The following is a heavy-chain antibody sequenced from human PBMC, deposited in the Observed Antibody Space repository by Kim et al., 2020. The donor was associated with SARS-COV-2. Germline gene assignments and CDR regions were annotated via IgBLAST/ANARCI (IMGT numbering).Heavy chain of an antibody. Sequence: GGSLRLSCAASGFTFRNNAMNWVRQAPGKGLEWVAGIGSDESTNYAESVRGRFTISRDNSKNTLYLQMNRLSGEDTATYYCAKDLHNYSAMDVWVQG. D-gene: IGHD1-26*01. V-gene: IGHV3-23*01. J-gene: IGHJ6*02. CDR1: GFTFRNNA. CDR2: IGSDEST. CDR3: AKDLHNYSAMDV.